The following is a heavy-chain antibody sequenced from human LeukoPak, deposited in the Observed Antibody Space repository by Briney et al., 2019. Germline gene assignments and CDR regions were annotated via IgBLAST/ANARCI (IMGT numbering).Heavy chain of an antibody. J-gene: IGHJ3*02. D-gene: IGHD3-22*01. V-gene: IGHV3-7*03. CDR2: INQFGSDK. Sequence: PGGSLRLSCAASGFTFSSYWMSWARLAPGKGLAWVAYINQFGSDKYYVDSVKGRFTISRDNAKNSLYLQMSSLRAEDSALYYCARGGRGSAAVVAPRSFDIWGQGTMVTVSS. CDR1: GFTFSSYW. CDR3: ARGGRGSAAVVAPRSFDI.